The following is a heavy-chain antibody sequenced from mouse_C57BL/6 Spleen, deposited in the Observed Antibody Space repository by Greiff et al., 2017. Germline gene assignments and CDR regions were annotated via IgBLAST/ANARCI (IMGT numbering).Heavy chain of an antibody. CDR1: GYAFSSSW. CDR3: ARPPYDYDGGYWYFDV. D-gene: IGHD2-4*01. Sequence: QVQLQQSGPELVKPGASVKISCKASGYAFSSSWMNWVKQRPGKGLEWIGRIYPGDGDTNYNGKFKGKATLTADKSSSTAYMQLSSLTSEDSAVYFCARPPYDYDGGYWYFDVWGTGTTVTVSS. CDR2: IYPGDGDT. V-gene: IGHV1-82*01. J-gene: IGHJ1*03.